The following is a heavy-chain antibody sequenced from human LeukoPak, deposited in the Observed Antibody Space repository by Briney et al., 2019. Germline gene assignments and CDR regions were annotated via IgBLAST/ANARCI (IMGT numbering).Heavy chain of an antibody. CDR2: ISSSGSTI. J-gene: IGHJ4*02. CDR3: AKANSWELPNDGSVY. Sequence: GGSLRLSCAASGFTFSDYYMSWIRQAPGKGLEWVSYISSSGSTIYYADSVKGRFTISRDNAKNSLYLQMNSLRAEDTAVYYCAKANSWELPNDGSVYWGQGTLVTVSS. V-gene: IGHV3-11*01. D-gene: IGHD1-26*01. CDR1: GFTFSDYY.